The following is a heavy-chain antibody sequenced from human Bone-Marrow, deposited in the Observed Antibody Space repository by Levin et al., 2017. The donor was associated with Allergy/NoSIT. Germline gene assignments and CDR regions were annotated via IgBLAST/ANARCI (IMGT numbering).Heavy chain of an antibody. V-gene: IGHV3-23*01. D-gene: IGHD3-10*01. CDR2: ISGSGVLT. Sequence: GGSLRLSCAASGFTFSSYTMNWVRQAPGKGLEWVSAISGSGVLTYYADSLKGRFIVSRDNTKNTVFLQMNNLRAEDTAVYYCARPDDYYFLDSWGQGTLVTVSS. CDR1: GFTFSSYT. J-gene: IGHJ4*02. CDR3: ARPDDYYFLDS.